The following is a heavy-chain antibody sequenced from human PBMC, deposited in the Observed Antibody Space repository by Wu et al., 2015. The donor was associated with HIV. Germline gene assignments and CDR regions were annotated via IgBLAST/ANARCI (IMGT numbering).Heavy chain of an antibody. Sequence: VNYAQKFQGRITFTADESTTTIYMELSSLRSEDTAVYYCARLPFGPDYYDSSGSFAGFDYWGQGTLVTVSS. CDR3: ARLPFGPDYYDSSGSFAGFDY. CDR2: V. D-gene: IGHD3-22*01. V-gene: IGHV1-69*01. J-gene: IGHJ4*02.